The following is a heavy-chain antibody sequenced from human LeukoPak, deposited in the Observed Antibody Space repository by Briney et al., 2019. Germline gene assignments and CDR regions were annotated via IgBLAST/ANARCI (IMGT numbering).Heavy chain of an antibody. CDR1: GYTFTSYD. V-gene: IGHV1-8*01. Sequence: VASVKVSCKASGYTFTSYDINWVRQATGQGLEWMGWMNPNSGNTGYAQKFQGRVTMTRNTSISTAYMELSSPRSEDTAVYYCARLGYSSGWPLYYYYGMDVWGQGTTVTVSS. D-gene: IGHD6-19*01. CDR3: ARLGYSSGWPLYYYYGMDV. J-gene: IGHJ6*02. CDR2: MNPNSGNT.